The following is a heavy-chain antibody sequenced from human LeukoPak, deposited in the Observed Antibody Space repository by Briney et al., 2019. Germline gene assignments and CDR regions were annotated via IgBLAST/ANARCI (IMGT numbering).Heavy chain of an antibody. CDR1: GFTFSSYA. CDR2: ISYDGSNK. Sequence: QPGGSLRLSCAASGFTFSSYAMHWVRQAPGKGLEWVAVISYDGSNKYYADSVKGRFTISRDNSRNTLYLQMNSLRAEDTAVYCCARDLVVVVAATFYYYGMDVWGQGTTVTVSS. D-gene: IGHD2-15*01. V-gene: IGHV3-30*14. CDR3: ARDLVVVVAATFYYYGMDV. J-gene: IGHJ6*02.